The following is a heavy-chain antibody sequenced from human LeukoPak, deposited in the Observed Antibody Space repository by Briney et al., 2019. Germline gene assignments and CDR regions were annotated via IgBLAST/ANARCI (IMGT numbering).Heavy chain of an antibody. J-gene: IGHJ3*02. CDR3: AREASDAFDI. V-gene: IGHV3-33*01. CDR1: GFTFSSYD. Sequence: PGRSLRLSCAASGFTFSSYDMRWVRQAPGKGLEWVALIWYDGSNKNYADSVKGRFTISRDNSKNTLFLQMNSLRAEDTAVYYCAREASDAFDIWGQGTMVTVSS. CDR2: IWYDGSNK.